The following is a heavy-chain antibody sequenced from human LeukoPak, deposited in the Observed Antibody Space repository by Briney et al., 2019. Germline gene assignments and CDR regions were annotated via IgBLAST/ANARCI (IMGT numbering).Heavy chain of an antibody. V-gene: IGHV3-74*01. D-gene: IGHD1-1*01. CDR1: GFTFSNYW. Sequence: PGGSLRLSCAVSGFTFSNYWMYWVRQATGKRLVWVARINSDGSSTTYADSVEGLFTISRDNTKSMLHLPMHSLRVDVSAVYFCTRTTTTADWYFDLWGRGTLVTVSS. CDR3: TRTTTTADWYFDL. CDR2: INSDGSST. J-gene: IGHJ2*01.